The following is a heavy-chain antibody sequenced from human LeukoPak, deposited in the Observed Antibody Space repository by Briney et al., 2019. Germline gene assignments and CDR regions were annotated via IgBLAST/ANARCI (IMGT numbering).Heavy chain of an antibody. CDR3: ARWGYGGPFDY. J-gene: IGHJ4*02. V-gene: IGHV4-59*01. CDR2: IYCSGST. CDR1: GGSISSYY. Sequence: PSETLSLTCTASGGSISSYYWSWIRQPPGKGLEWIGYIYCSGSTNYNPSLKSRVTISVDTSKNQFSLKLSSVTAADTAVYYCARWGYGGPFDYWGQGTLVTVSS. D-gene: IGHD4-23*01.